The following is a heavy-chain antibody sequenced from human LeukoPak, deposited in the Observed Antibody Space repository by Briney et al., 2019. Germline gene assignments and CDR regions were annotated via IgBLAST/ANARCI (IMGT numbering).Heavy chain of an antibody. D-gene: IGHD5-24*01. J-gene: IGHJ4*02. CDR1: GYTFTSYD. V-gene: IGHV1-8*01. Sequence: AAVKVSCKASGYTFTSYDINWVRQATAQGLEWMGWMNPNSGNTGYAQKFQGRVTMTRNTSISTAYMELSSLRSEDTAVYYCARALEMATIDYWGQGTLVTVSS. CDR2: MNPNSGNT. CDR3: ARALEMATIDY.